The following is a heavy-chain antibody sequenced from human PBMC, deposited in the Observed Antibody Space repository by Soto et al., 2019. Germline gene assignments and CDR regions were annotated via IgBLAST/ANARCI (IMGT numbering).Heavy chain of an antibody. J-gene: IGHJ4*02. D-gene: IGHD3-10*01. CDR2: IYYSGST. Sequence: SQTLSLTCTVSGGSISSGDYYWSWIRQPPGKGLEWIGYIYYSGSTYYNPSLKSRVTISVDTSKNQFSLKLSSVTAADTAVYYCARGSAGGSGSGTYDYWGQGTLVTVSS. CDR1: GGSISSGDYY. CDR3: ARGSAGGSGSGTYDY. V-gene: IGHV4-30-4*01.